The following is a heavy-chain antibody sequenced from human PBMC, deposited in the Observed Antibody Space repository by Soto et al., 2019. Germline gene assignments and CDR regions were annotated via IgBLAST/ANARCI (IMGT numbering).Heavy chain of an antibody. Sequence: EASVKVSCKASGGTFSSDSFSWVRQAPGQGPEWMGGIIPMFDTPIYAQKFQDRVTITADESTSTAYMQLSSLRSGDTAVYYCARSGGLDRDFNYWGQGSLVTV. D-gene: IGHD2-15*01. V-gene: IGHV1-69*13. CDR2: IIPMFDTP. J-gene: IGHJ4*02. CDR3: ARSGGLDRDFNY. CDR1: GGTFSSDS.